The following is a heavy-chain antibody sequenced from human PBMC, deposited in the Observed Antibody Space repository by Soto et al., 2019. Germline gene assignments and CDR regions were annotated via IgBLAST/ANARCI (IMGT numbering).Heavy chain of an antibody. Sequence: ASVKVSCKASGYTFTRYGINWVRQAPGRGLEWMGGINPGNGNTKYSQQFQGRVIIDRDTSARTAYMELSSRRSEDTAVYYCARGGYFDSSNYLAYWGLGTLVTVSS. CDR1: GYTFTRYG. CDR3: ARGGYFDSSNYLAY. J-gene: IGHJ4*02. D-gene: IGHD3-22*01. V-gene: IGHV1-3*01. CDR2: INPGNGNT.